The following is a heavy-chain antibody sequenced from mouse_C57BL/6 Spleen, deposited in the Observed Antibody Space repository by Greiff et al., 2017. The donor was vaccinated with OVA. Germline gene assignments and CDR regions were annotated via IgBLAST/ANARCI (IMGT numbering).Heavy chain of an antibody. CDR1: GFSLSTFGMG. CDR2: IWWDDDK. V-gene: IGHV8-8*01. D-gene: IGHD2-3*01. J-gene: IGHJ1*03. CDR3: ARMGYEGGYFDV. Sequence: QVTLKECGPGILQPSQTLSLTCSFSGFSLSTFGMGVGWIRQPSGKGLEWLAHIWWDDDKYSNPDLKSRLTISKDTSKNQVFLKIANVDAADTATYYCARMGYEGGYFDVWGTGTTVTVSS.